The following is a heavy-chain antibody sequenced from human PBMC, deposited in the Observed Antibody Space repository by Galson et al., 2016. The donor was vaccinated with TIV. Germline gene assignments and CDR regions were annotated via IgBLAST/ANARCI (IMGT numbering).Heavy chain of an antibody. CDR2: VNEDGSVK. J-gene: IGHJ3*02. Sequence: SLRLFCAGSGFTFSSYWMAWVRQAPGKGLEWVANVNEDGSVKYYVDSVKGRFTISRDNAKNTLYLQLNNLRAEDTAMFYCVAEVGARAFNMWGQGTMVIVSS. CDR3: VAEVGARAFNM. CDR1: GFTFSSYW. D-gene: IGHD3-16*01. V-gene: IGHV3-7*01.